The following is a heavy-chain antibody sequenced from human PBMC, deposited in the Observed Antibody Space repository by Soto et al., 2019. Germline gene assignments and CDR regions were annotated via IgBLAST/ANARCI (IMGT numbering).Heavy chain of an antibody. V-gene: IGHV4-31*03. CDR3: ARNYDIWQGTFDN. Sequence: QVQLQESGPRLVKPSQTLSLTCTVSGGSLTTGGFYWSWIRQHPGKGLEWIGYINHSGTTYYNPSLKSRVTWAVYTSGNQFSLKVTSVNAADTAVYYCARNYDIWQGTFDNGGQGTLVTVSS. CDR2: INHSGTT. D-gene: IGHD3-9*01. J-gene: IGHJ4*02. CDR1: GGSLTTGGFY.